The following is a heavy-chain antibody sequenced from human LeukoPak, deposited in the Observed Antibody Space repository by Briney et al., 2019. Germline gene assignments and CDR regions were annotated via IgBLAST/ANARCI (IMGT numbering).Heavy chain of an antibody. D-gene: IGHD2-21*01. V-gene: IGHV1-3*01. CDR2: INAGNGDT. CDR3: ARDDCGDTCYPGGY. CDR1: GYTFTNYV. J-gene: IGHJ4*02. Sequence: GASVKVSCKASGYTFTNYVVHWVRQAPGQRPEWMGWINAGNGDTKYSQNFQGRVTITSDTSASTAYMELSSLTSEDTALYYCARDDCGDTCYPGGYWGQGTLVTVSS.